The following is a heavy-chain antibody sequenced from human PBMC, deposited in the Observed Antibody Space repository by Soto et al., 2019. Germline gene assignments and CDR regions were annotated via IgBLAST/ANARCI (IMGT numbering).Heavy chain of an antibody. V-gene: IGHV4-34*01. D-gene: IGHD6-13*01. Sequence: QVQLQQWGAGLLKPSETLSLTCAVYGGSFSGYYWSWIRQPPGKGLEWIGEINHRGSTNYNPSLKSRVTISVDTSKNQFSLKLSSVAAAYTAVYYCARATIAAAGTVALERRTAFDYWGQVTLVTASS. CDR1: GGSFSGYY. CDR3: ARATIAAAGTVALERRTAFDY. CDR2: INHRGST. J-gene: IGHJ4*02.